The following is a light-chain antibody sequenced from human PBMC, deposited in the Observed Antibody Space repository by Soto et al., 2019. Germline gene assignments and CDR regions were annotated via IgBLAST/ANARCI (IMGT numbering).Light chain of an antibody. J-gene: IGLJ3*02. V-gene: IGLV2-14*03. CDR2: EVS. CDR3: TSFTSSNTWV. CDR1: SGDVGGYNY. Sequence: QSVLTQPASVSGSPGQSITISCTGTSGDVGGYNYVSWFQQHPGKAPKLKIYEVSNXXXXXXXXXXXXXSGYTASLTISELQAEDEADYYCTSFTSSNTWVFGGGTRVTV.